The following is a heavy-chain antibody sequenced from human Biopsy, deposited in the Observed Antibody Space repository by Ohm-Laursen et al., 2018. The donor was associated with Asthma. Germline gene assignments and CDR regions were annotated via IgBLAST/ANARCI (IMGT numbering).Heavy chain of an antibody. Sequence: SQTLSLTCTVSYGSITSGGYYWTWIRQHPGKGLEWIGFIYYSGSPYYNPSLKSRVTMSVDTSKNQFSLKLSSVTAADTAVYYCARAQDYYDSRGYYRSFDYWGQGTLVTVSS. J-gene: IGHJ4*02. CDR1: YGSITSGGYY. CDR2: IYYSGSP. D-gene: IGHD3-22*01. V-gene: IGHV4-31*03. CDR3: ARAQDYYDSRGYYRSFDY.